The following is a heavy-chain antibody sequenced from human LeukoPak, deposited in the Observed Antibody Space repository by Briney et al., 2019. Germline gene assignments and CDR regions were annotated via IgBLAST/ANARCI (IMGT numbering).Heavy chain of an antibody. J-gene: IGHJ4*02. V-gene: IGHV1-2*02. CDR1: GYTFTGYY. Sequence: RASVKVSCKASGYTFTGYYMHWVRQAPGQGLEWMGWINPNSGGTNYAQKFQGRVTMTRDTSISTAYMELSRLRSDDTAVYYCAREFYGVAGVDYWGQGTLVTVSS. D-gene: IGHD3-3*01. CDR2: INPNSGGT. CDR3: AREFYGVAGVDY.